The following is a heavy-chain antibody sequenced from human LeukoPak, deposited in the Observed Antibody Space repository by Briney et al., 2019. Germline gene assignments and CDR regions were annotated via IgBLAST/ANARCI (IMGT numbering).Heavy chain of an antibody. D-gene: IGHD5-18*01. CDR3: ARVYVGVQLWLPFDY. V-gene: IGHV3-11*01. CDR2: ISSSGSNI. CDR1: GFTFSDYY. J-gene: IGHJ4*02. Sequence: PGGSLRLSCAASGFTFSDYYMSWLRQAPGQGLEWVSYISSSGSNIHYADSVKGRFTISRDNAKNSLYLQMNSLRAEDTAVYYCARVYVGVQLWLPFDYWGQGTLVTVSS.